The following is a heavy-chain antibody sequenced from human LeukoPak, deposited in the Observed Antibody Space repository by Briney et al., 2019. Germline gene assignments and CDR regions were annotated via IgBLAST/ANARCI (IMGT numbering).Heavy chain of an antibody. CDR1: GFTSSSYS. V-gene: IGHV3-48*01. CDR3: ARTEATRAIVVVAATYYFDY. Sequence: GGSLRLSCAASGFTSSSYSMNWVRQAPGKGLGWVSYISSSSSTIYYADSVKGRFTISRDNAKNSLYLQMNSLRAEDTAVYYCARTEATRAIVVVAATYYFDYWGQGTLVTVSS. CDR2: ISSSSSTI. J-gene: IGHJ4*02. D-gene: IGHD2-15*01.